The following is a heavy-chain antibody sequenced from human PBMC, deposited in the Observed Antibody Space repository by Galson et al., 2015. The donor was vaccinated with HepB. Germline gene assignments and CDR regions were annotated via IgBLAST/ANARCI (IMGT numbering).Heavy chain of an antibody. J-gene: IGHJ4*02. CDR3: ARSPAAGIEGYY. CDR1: GYSFTAYY. Sequence: SVKVSCKVVGYSFTAYYIHWVRQAPGQGLEWMGWIVPNSAATNYAQKFQGRVTITRDTSISTAYMELSRLTSDDTAVYYCARSPAAGIEGYYWGQGTLVTVSS. D-gene: IGHD6-13*01. V-gene: IGHV1-2*02. CDR2: IVPNSAAT.